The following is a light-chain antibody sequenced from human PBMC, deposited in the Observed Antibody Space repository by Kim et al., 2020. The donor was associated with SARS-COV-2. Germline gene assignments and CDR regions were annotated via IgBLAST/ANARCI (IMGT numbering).Light chain of an antibody. CDR3: QQSYSTPSMCT. CDR2: AAA. J-gene: IGKJ2*02. Sequence: VGEKVSITCQASQSISSYLNWYQQKPGKAPKLLIYAAASLRSEVPSRFSGSGSGTDFSLTISSLQPEDFETYYCQQSYSTPSMCTFGQGTKLEI. V-gene: IGKV1-39*01. CDR1: QSISSY.